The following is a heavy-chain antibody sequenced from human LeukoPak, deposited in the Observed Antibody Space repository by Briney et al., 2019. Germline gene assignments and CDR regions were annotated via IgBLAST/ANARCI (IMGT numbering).Heavy chain of an antibody. CDR1: GYTFTGYY. CDR3: ATTGIGRYYFDY. Sequence: GASVKVSCKASGYTFTGYYMHWVRQAPGQGLEWMGWMNPNSGNTGYAQKFQGRVTMTRDTSISTAYMELSSLRSEDTAVYYCATTGIGRYYFDYWGQGTLVTVSS. J-gene: IGHJ4*02. V-gene: IGHV1-8*02. CDR2: MNPNSGNT. D-gene: IGHD1-1*01.